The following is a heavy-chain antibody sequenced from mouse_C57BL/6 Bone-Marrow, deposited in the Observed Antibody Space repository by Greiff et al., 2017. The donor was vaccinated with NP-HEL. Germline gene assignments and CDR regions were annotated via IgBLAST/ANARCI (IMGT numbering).Heavy chain of an antibody. CDR3: TAGAEIYYCGRRGPYFDY. D-gene: IGHD1-1*01. CDR2: IDPETGGT. Sequence: VQLQQSGAELVRPGASVTLSCKASGYTFTDYEMHWVKQTPVHGLEWIGAIDPETGGTAYNQKFKGKAILTADKSSSTAYMELRSLTSEDSAVYYCTAGAEIYYCGRRGPYFDYWGQGTTLTVSS. CDR1: GYTFTDYE. J-gene: IGHJ2*01. V-gene: IGHV1-15*01.